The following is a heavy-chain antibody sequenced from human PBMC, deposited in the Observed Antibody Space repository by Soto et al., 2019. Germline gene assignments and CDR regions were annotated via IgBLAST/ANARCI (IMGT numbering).Heavy chain of an antibody. CDR2: IYYSGSP. CDR1: GGSISSGDHY. D-gene: IGHD3-10*01. Sequence: PSETLSLTCSVSGGSISSGDHYWSWIRQSPGKGLEWIGYIYYSGSPYYNPSLKSRLTISVDTSKNQFSLKLSFVTAADTAVYYCAREVPGDYFDNWGQGTLVTV. J-gene: IGHJ4*02. V-gene: IGHV4-30-4*01. CDR3: AREVPGDYFDN.